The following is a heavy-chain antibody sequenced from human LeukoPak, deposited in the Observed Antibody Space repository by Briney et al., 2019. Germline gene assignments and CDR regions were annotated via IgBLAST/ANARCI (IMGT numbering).Heavy chain of an antibody. D-gene: IGHD6-19*01. Sequence: SETLSLTCTVSGGSISSYYWSWIRQPPGKGLEWIGYIYYSGSTNYNPSLKSRVTISVDTSKNQFSLKLSSVTAADTAVYYCARVMTKAVAAYAFDIWGQGTMVTVSS. CDR2: IYYSGST. CDR1: GGSISSYY. CDR3: ARVMTKAVAAYAFDI. J-gene: IGHJ3*02. V-gene: IGHV4-59*01.